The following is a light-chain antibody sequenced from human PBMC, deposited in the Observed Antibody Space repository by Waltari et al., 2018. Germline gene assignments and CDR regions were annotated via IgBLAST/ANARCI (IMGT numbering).Light chain of an antibody. Sequence: DIVMTQSPESLAVSLGERATIRCKSSQTLLYISNNKNYLSWYQQKPGQPPRLLIYWASTRESGSPDRFSGSGSGTDFTLTIGSLQAEDVAVYYCQQYYDIPYTFGQGTKLEIK. CDR3: QQYYDIPYT. V-gene: IGKV4-1*01. CDR1: QTLLYISNNKNY. CDR2: WAS. J-gene: IGKJ2*01.